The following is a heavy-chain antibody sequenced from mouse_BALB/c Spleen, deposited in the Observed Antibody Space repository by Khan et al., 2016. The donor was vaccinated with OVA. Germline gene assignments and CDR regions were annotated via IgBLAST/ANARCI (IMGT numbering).Heavy chain of an antibody. J-gene: IGHJ4*01. D-gene: IGHD1-2*01. CDR3: ARQNYYGDAMDY. CDR2: ISYSGTT. CDR1: GYSITSDYA. Sequence: VQLKESGPGLVKPSQSLSLTCTVTGYSITSDYARNWIRQLPGNKLECMGYISYSGTTSYNPSLKSRISITRDTSKNQFFLQLNSVTSEDKATYYCARQNYYGDAMDYWGQGTSVTVSS. V-gene: IGHV3-2*02.